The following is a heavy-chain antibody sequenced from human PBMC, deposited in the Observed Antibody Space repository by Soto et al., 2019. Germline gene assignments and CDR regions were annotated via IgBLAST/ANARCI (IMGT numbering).Heavy chain of an antibody. CDR2: IVPLYGTP. D-gene: IGHD3-16*01. CDR3: ARDWRQMSRGGVFDY. J-gene: IGHJ4*02. CDR1: GSNSNSYS. V-gene: IGHV1-69*06. Sequence: QVRLVQSGAEVKRPGSSVKLSCKVSGSNSNSYSIAWVRQAPGQGLEWLGTIVPLYGTPNHAQQFQARVTITADTSTNTAYLDLSRLRSEDTAIYYCARDWRQMSRGGVFDYWGQGSLVTISS.